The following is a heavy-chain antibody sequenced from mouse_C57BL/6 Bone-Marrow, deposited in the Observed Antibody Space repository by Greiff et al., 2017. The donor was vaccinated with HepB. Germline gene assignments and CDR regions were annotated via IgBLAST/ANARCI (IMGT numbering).Heavy chain of an antibody. D-gene: IGHD2-2*01. Sequence: DVQLQESGPGLVKPSQSLSLTCSVPGYSITSGYYWNWIRQFPGNKLEWMGYISYDGSNNYNPSLKNRISITRDTSKNQFFLKLNSVTTEDTATYYCARAPMVTTYYFDYWGQGTTLTVSS. CDR3: ARAPMVTTYYFDY. J-gene: IGHJ2*01. CDR1: GYSITSGYY. CDR2: ISYDGSN. V-gene: IGHV3-6*01.